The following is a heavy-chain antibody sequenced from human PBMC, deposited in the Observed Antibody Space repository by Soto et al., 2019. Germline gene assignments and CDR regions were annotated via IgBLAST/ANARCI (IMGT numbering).Heavy chain of an antibody. CDR3: VQTTGWPGFDF. Sequence: EVQLVESGGGVIQPGGSLRLSCAASGFAVSSKYMTWVRQAPGKGLEWVSVIYGGGTTYYADPVKGRFTISRDTSKNTVYLQMNSLRAEDTAVYYCVQTTGWPGFDFWGQGTLVTVSS. V-gene: IGHV3-53*01. J-gene: IGHJ4*02. D-gene: IGHD6-19*01. CDR2: IYGGGTT. CDR1: GFAVSSKY.